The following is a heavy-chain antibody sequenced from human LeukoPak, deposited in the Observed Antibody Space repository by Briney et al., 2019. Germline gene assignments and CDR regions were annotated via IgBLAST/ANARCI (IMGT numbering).Heavy chain of an antibody. CDR1: GGSFSSYS. V-gene: IGHV4-34*01. CDR2: INHSGST. J-gene: IGHJ4*02. Sequence: SETLSLTCAVYGGSFSSYSWSWIRQPPGKGLQWIGEINHSGSTNYNPSLKSRVTISLDTSKNQVSLKLNSVTAADTAVYYCARELTSRWIDYWGQGTLATVSS. D-gene: IGHD6-13*01. CDR3: ARELTSRWIDY.